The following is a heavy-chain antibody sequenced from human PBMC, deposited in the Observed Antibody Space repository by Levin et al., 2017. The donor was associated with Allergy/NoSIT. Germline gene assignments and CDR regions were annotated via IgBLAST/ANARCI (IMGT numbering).Heavy chain of an antibody. CDR2: ISGSGDNT. CDR1: GFTFSSYA. D-gene: IGHD6-13*01. J-gene: IGHJ4*02. V-gene: IGHV3-23*01. Sequence: TGGSLRLSCAASGFTFSSYAMSWVRQAPVKGLEWVSAISGSGDNTYYADSAKGRFTISRDNSKNTLYLQMNSLGAEDTAVYYCAKAPRGAAAGEFADYWGQGILVTVSS. CDR3: AKAPRGAAAGEFADY.